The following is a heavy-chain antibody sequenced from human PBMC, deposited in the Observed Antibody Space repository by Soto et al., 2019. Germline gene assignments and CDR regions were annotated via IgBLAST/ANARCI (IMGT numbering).Heavy chain of an antibody. J-gene: IGHJ6*02. CDR1: GFTFSSYA. Sequence: EVQLLESGGGLVQPGGSLRLSCAASGFTFSSYAMSWVRQAPGKGLEWVSAISGSGGSTYYADSVKGRFTISRDNSKNTLYLQMNSLRAEDTAVYYCAKGGYVDIVATTKRYYYYGMDVWGQGTTVTVSS. V-gene: IGHV3-23*01. CDR2: ISGSGGST. CDR3: AKGGYVDIVATTKRYYYYGMDV. D-gene: IGHD5-12*01.